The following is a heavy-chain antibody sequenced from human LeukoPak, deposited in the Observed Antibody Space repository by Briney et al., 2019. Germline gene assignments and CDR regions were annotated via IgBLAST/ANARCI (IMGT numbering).Heavy chain of an antibody. V-gene: IGHV3-30-3*01. CDR1: GFTFSRYA. J-gene: IGHJ4*02. CDR3: ARAGYRYCSGGSCPYYFDY. CDR2: ISYEGSNK. D-gene: IGHD2-15*01. Sequence: GGSLRLSCAASGFTFSRYAMHWVRQAPGKGLEWVAVISYEGSNKYYADSVKRRFTISRDNSKNTLYLQMNSLRAEDTAVYYCARAGYRYCSGGSCPYYFDYWGQGTLVTVSS.